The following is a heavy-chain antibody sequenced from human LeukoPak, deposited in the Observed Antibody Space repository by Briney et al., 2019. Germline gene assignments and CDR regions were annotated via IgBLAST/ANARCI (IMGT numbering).Heavy chain of an antibody. J-gene: IGHJ5*02. CDR3: ARVPVIVGAIRPRFDP. D-gene: IGHD1-26*01. Sequence: ASVKVSCKASGYSFTDYDINWVRQATGQGLEWMGWMNPNTGNTDYAQKFQGRVTMTRDTSTSTAYMELRSLRSDDTAVYYCARVPVIVGAIRPRFDPWGQGTLVTVSS. V-gene: IGHV1-8*01. CDR2: MNPNTGNT. CDR1: GYSFTDYD.